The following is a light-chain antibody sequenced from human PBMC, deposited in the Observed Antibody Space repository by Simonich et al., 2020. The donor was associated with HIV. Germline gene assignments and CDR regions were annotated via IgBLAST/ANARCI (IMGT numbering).Light chain of an antibody. CDR2: WAS. CDR1: QNVLYSSNNRNY. CDR3: QQYSNTMYT. J-gene: IGKJ2*01. V-gene: IGKV4-1*01. Sequence: DIVMTQSPDSLAVSLGERATINCKSSQNVLYSSNNRNYLAWYQQKPGHPPKLLIYWASTRESGVPDRVSGGGSGTDFTLTISSLQAEDVAVYYCQQYSNTMYTFGQGTKLEIK.